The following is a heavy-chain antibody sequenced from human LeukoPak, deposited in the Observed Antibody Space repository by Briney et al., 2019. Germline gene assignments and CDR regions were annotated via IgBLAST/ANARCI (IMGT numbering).Heavy chain of an antibody. V-gene: IGHV3-33*01. CDR3: AREGPRGNSQFDY. D-gene: IGHD2/OR15-2a*01. Sequence: GGSLRLSCAASGFTFSSYGMHWVRQAPGKGLEWVALIWYDGSNKYYTDSVRGRLTISRDNSKNTLYLQMNSLRAEDTAIYYCAREGPRGNSQFDYWGQGTLVTVSS. CDR1: GFTFSSYG. CDR2: IWYDGSNK. J-gene: IGHJ4*02.